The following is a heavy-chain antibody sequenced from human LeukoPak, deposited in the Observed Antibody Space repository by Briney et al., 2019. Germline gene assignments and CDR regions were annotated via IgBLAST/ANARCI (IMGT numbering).Heavy chain of an antibody. CDR3: ARGITMIVPHNWFDP. Sequence: SQTLSLTCTVSGGSISSGDYYWSWIRQPPGKGLEWIGYIYYSGSTYYNPSLKSRVTISVDTSKNQFSLKLSSVTAADTAVYYCARGITMIVPHNWFDPWGQGTLVTVSS. V-gene: IGHV4-30-4*01. D-gene: IGHD3-22*01. CDR2: IYYSGST. CDR1: GGSISSGDYY. J-gene: IGHJ5*02.